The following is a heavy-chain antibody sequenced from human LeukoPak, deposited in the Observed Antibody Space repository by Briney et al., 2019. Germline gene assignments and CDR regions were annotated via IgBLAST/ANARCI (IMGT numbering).Heavy chain of an antibody. Sequence: PGGSLRLSCAASGFTFSSYAMHWVRQAPGKGLEWVAVISYDGSNKYYADSVKGRFTISRDNSKNTLYLQMNSLRAEDTAVYYCARASELRFLEWLLEADDAFDIWGQGTMVTVSS. CDR1: GFTFSSYA. D-gene: IGHD3-3*01. J-gene: IGHJ3*02. V-gene: IGHV3-30-3*01. CDR3: ARASELRFLEWLLEADDAFDI. CDR2: ISYDGSNK.